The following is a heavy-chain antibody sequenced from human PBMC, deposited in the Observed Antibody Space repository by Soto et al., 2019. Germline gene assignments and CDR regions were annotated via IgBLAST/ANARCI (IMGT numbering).Heavy chain of an antibody. CDR2: IYGAAST. V-gene: IGHV3-66*01. Sequence: EVQLVESGGGLVQPGGSLRLSCAASGFTVSSNYMNWVRQAPGKRLEWVSIIYGAASTYYAASVKGRFTISRDNSKDTLYLQMNSLRAEDTAVYYCARDGPSRSRYYFDYWGQGTLVTVSS. D-gene: IGHD6-13*01. CDR1: GFTVSSNY. J-gene: IGHJ4*02. CDR3: ARDGPSRSRYYFDY.